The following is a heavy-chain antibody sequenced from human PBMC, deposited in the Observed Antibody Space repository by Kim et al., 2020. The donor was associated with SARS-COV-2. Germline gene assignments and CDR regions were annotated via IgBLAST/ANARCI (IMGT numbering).Heavy chain of an antibody. Sequence: SYIYYAASVKGRFTISRDTANNSLYLQMNSLRAEDTAVYFCARVNNWNQDFWGQGTLVTVSS. J-gene: IGHJ4*02. CDR2: SYI. D-gene: IGHD1-20*01. V-gene: IGHV3-21*01. CDR3: ARVNNWNQDF.